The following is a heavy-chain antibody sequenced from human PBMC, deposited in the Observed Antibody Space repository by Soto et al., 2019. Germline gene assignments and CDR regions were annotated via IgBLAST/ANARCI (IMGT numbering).Heavy chain of an antibody. CDR1: GGSVSDYD. Sequence: QMQLEESGPGLVKPSETLSLTCSVSGGSVSDYDWHWIRQSPGKGLEWIGKLSSSGATSYSPPLKSRVTILLDVSKRHLSLKMTSVTAADAALYYCASHIWTDDAYRDGTLNIWGQGSQVTVSS. V-gene: IGHV4-59*08. CDR2: LSSSGAT. D-gene: IGHD1-1*01. J-gene: IGHJ3*02. CDR3: ASHIWTDDAYRDGTLNI.